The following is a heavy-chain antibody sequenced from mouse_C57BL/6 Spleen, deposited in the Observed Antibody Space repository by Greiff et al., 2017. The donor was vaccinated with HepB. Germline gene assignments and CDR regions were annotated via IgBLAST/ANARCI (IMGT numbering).Heavy chain of an antibody. CDR3: ARGDPYYFDY. V-gene: IGHV1-81*01. D-gene: IGHD3-3*01. CDR1: GYTFTSYG. CDR2: IYPRSGNT. Sequence: VQRVESGAELARPGASVKLSCKASGYTFTSYGISWVKQRTGQGLEWIGEIYPRSGNTYYNEKFKGKATLTADKSSSTAYMELRSLTSEDSAVYFCARGDPYYFDYWGQGTTLTVSS. J-gene: IGHJ2*01.